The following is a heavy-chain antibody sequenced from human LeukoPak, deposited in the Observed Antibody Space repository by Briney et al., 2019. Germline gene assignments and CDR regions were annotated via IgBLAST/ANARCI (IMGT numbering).Heavy chain of an antibody. Sequence: SETLSLTCNVSGYSISSGYYWGWIRQPPGKGLEWIGSIYHSGSTYYNPSLKSRVTISVDTSKNQFSLKLSSVTAADTAVYYCARHGSQYSRGYSYGYGSVYFDYWGQGTLVTVSS. D-gene: IGHD5-18*01. CDR2: IYHSGST. V-gene: IGHV4-38-2*02. CDR3: ARHGSQYSRGYSYGYGSVYFDY. J-gene: IGHJ4*02. CDR1: GYSISSGYY.